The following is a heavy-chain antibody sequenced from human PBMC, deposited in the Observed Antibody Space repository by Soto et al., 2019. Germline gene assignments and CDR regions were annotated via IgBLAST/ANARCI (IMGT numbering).Heavy chain of an antibody. J-gene: IGHJ4*02. CDR2: INHSGTT. V-gene: IGHV4-34*01. CDR3: ARGSDYTSSFDY. CDR1: GGSFSGYT. D-gene: IGHD3-16*01. Sequence: QVQLQQWGAGLLKPSETLSLTCAVYGGSFSGYTWIWIRQPPGKGLEWIGEINHSGTTNHNPSLKSRVIISVDMSKKQFSLRLTSVTAADTAVYYCARGSDYTSSFDYWGQGTLVTVSS.